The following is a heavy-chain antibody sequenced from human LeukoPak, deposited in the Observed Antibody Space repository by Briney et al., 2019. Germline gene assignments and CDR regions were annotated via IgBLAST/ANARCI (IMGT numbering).Heavy chain of an antibody. Sequence: PGGSLRLSCAPSGFTFSSYWMSWVRQAPGKGLEWVANIKQDGSEKYYVDSVKGRFTISRDNAKNSLYLQMNSLRAEDTAVYYCASHYGDYSFFDYWGQGTLVTVSS. V-gene: IGHV3-7*02. J-gene: IGHJ4*02. D-gene: IGHD4-17*01. CDR1: GFTFSSYW. CDR2: IKQDGSEK. CDR3: ASHYGDYSFFDY.